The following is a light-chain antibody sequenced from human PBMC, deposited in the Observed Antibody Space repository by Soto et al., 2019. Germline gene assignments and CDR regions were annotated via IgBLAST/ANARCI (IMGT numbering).Light chain of an antibody. J-gene: IGKJ4*01. CDR2: AAS. Sequence: DIQMTQSPSSLSASVGDRVTITCRASQSISSYLNWYQQKPGKAPKLLIYAASSLQSGVPSRFSGSGSGTQFTLTIDSLQPEDFATYYCQQVKTYPRTFGGGTKVDIK. CDR3: QQVKTYPRT. V-gene: IGKV1-39*01. CDR1: QSISSY.